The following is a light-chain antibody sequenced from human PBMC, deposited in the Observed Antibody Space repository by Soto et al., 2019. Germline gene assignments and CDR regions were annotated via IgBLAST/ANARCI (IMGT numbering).Light chain of an antibody. V-gene: IGKV3-20*01. Sequence: EIVLTQSPGTLSLSPGERATLSCRASQSVSSSYLAWYQQKPGQAPRLLIYGASSRATGIPDRFSGSGSGTDFTLTISRLEPEDFAVYYCQQFSSYPLTFGGGTK. J-gene: IGKJ4*02. CDR3: QQFSSYPLT. CDR1: QSVSSSY. CDR2: GAS.